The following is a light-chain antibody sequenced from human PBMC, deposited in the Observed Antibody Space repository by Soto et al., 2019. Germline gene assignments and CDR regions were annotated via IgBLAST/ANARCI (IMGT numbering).Light chain of an antibody. J-gene: IGKJ5*01. V-gene: IGKV3-15*01. CDR2: GAS. Sequence: EIVMTQSPATLSVSPGERATLSCRASQSVSGNLAWYQQRPGQAPRLLISGASTRATGIAARFSGSGSGREFTLTISSLKSEDSELYYCQQRSNWPITFGQGTRLEI. CDR3: QQRSNWPIT. CDR1: QSVSGN.